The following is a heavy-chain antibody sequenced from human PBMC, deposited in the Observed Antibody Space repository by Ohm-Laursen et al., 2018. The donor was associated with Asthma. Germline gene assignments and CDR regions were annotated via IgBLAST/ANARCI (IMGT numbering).Heavy chain of an antibody. CDR2: IIPIFGTA. V-gene: IGHV1-69*05. CDR1: GGTFSSYA. Sequence: SVKVSCKASGGTFSSYAISWVRQAPGQGLEWMGGIIPIFGTANYAQKFQGRVTMTRDTSTSTVYMELSSLRSEDTAVYYCAMLVAATKYYFDYWGQGTLVTVSS. J-gene: IGHJ4*02. D-gene: IGHD2-15*01. CDR3: AMLVAATKYYFDY.